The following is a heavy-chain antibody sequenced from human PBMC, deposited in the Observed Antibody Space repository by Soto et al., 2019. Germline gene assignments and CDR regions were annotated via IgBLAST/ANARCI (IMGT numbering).Heavy chain of an antibody. D-gene: IGHD6-19*01. V-gene: IGHV4-31*03. CDR2: FYSSGSI. J-gene: IGHJ5*02. CDR3: ARMYSSGSGWFHP. CDR1: GYSITAGGYY. Sequence: SETLSLTCFVSGYSITAGGYYWSWIRHHPGKGLEWIGSFYSSGSIIYNPSLRSRVSISGDTSSNQFSMSLTSVTAADTARYYCARMYSSGSGWFHPWGEVTLVTV.